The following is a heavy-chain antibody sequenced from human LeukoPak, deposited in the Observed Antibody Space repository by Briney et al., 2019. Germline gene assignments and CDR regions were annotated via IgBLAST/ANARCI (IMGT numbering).Heavy chain of an antibody. CDR1: GYTFTGYY. V-gene: IGHV1-2*02. CDR3: GTLVSNGPFDY. Sequence: ASVKVSCKASGYTFTGYYMHWVRQAPGQGLDWMGYIYPNSGATKYAQKFQGRVTMTRDTSISTAYMELSGLGSDDTAVYYCGTLVSNGPFDYWGQGSLVTVSS. J-gene: IGHJ4*02. CDR2: IYPNSGAT. D-gene: IGHD6-6*01.